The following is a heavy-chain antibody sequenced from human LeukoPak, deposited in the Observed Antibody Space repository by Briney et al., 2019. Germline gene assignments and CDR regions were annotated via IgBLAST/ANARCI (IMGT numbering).Heavy chain of an antibody. V-gene: IGHV1-3*01. CDR3: AWGYDILTGVDAFDI. D-gene: IGHD3-9*01. Sequence: ASVKVSCKASGYTFTSYAMHWVRQAPGQRLEWMGSINAGNGNTKYSQKFQGRVTITRDTSASTAYMELSSLRSEDTTVYYCAWGYDILTGVDAFDIWGQGTMVTVSS. CDR2: INAGNGNT. CDR1: GYTFTSYA. J-gene: IGHJ3*02.